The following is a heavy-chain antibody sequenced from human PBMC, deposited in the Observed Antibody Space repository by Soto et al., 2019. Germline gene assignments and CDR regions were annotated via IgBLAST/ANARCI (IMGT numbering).Heavy chain of an antibody. V-gene: IGHV4-34*01. D-gene: IGHD6-19*01. J-gene: IGHJ3*02. CDR2: IKHSGSS. Sequence: QVQQQPWGAGLLKPSETLSLTCAVYAGSFSHYYWNWIRQSPGKGLEWIGKIKHSGSSNYNPSLRSRVSTSVDMSKNQFSLRLTSVTASDTDVYYSARGGSSAWQVALVIWGQGTMVTVSS. CDR1: AGSFSHYY. CDR3: ARGGSSAWQVALVI.